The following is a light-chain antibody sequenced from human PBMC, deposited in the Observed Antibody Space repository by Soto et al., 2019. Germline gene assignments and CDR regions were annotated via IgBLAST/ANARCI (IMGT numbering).Light chain of an antibody. Sequence: DIQMTQSPSTLSASVGDRVTITCRASQSVSIWLAWYQQKPGKAPKLLIYKASSLESGVPLRFSGSGSGTEFTLTFSSLQPDDFATYYCQQYNSWWTFGQGTKLEIK. J-gene: IGKJ2*02. CDR1: QSVSIW. CDR3: QQYNSWWT. CDR2: KAS. V-gene: IGKV1-5*03.